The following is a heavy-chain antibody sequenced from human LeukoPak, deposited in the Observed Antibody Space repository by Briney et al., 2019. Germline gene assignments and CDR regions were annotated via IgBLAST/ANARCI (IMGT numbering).Heavy chain of an antibody. Sequence: GGSLRLSCAASGFTFSSYGMHWVRQAPGKGLEWVAFIRYDGSNKYYADSVKGRFTISRDNSKNTLYLQMNSLRAEDTAVYYCAKEPHPGVLIVYAYFDYWGQGTLVTVSS. CDR2: IRYDGSNK. D-gene: IGHD2-8*01. V-gene: IGHV3-30*02. CDR3: AKEPHPGVLIVYAYFDY. CDR1: GFTFSSYG. J-gene: IGHJ4*02.